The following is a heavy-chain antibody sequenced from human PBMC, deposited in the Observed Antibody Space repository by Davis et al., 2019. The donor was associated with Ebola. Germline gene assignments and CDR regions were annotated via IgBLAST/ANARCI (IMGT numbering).Heavy chain of an antibody. CDR2: INSDGSST. D-gene: IGHD6-19*01. V-gene: IGHV3-74*01. CDR3: ARGRLSYSSGWPTREKYWYFDL. J-gene: IGHJ2*01. CDR1: GFTFSSYW. Sequence: GESLKISCAASGFTFSSYWMHWVRQAPGKGLVWVSRINSDGSSTSYADSVKGRFTISRDNAKNTLYLQMNSLRAEDTAVYYCARGRLSYSSGWPTREKYWYFDLWGRGTLVTVSS.